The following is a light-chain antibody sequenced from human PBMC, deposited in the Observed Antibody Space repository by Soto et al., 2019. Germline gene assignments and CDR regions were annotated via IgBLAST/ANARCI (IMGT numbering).Light chain of an antibody. J-gene: IGLJ2*01. V-gene: IGLV2-14*01. Sequence: ALTHPASVSGSPGQSITICCSGIRDDIGAYDYVSWYQQHPGNAPKLLVYEVTNRPSGVSDRFSGSKSGNTASLTISGLQAEDEADYYCNSYTNSSAVVFGGGTKVTVL. CDR2: EVT. CDR3: NSYTNSSAVV. CDR1: RDDIGAYDY.